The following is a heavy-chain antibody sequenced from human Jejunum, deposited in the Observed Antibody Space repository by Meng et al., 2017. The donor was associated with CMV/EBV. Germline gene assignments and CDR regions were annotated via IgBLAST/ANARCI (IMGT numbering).Heavy chain of an antibody. J-gene: IGHJ6*02. D-gene: IGHD6-19*01. CDR1: YSFTTYD. Sequence: YSFTTYDIKWARQAPGQGLEWMGWISAYNGNTNYAQKLQGRVTMTTDTSTSTAYMELRSLRSDDTAVYYCARDAIAVAGTIGMDVWGQGTTVTVSS. V-gene: IGHV1-18*01. CDR3: ARDAIAVAGTIGMDV. CDR2: ISAYNGNT.